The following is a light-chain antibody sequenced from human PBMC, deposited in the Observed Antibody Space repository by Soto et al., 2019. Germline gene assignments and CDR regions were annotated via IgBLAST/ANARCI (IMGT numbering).Light chain of an antibody. CDR1: QSISSY. J-gene: IGKJ2*01. CDR2: AAS. CDR3: XXXXXTPYT. Sequence: DIQMTQSPSSLSASVGDRVTITCRASQSISSYLNWYQQKPGKAPKLLIYAASSLQSGVPSRFSGSGSGTDFTLPISSLQPEDFATYXXXXXXXTPYTFGQGTKVDIK. V-gene: IGKV1-39*01.